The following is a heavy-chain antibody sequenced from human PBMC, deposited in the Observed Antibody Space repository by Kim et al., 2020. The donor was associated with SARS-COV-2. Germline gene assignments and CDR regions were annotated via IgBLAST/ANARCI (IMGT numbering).Heavy chain of an antibody. D-gene: IGHD6-13*01. V-gene: IGHV3-7*01. J-gene: IGHJ4*02. CDR3: ARLHSSSWFFDY. Sequence: GGSLRLSCAASGFTLSSYWMSWVRQDPGKGLEWVANIKQDGSEKYYVDSVKGRFTISRDNAKNSLYLQMNSLRAEDTAVYYCARLHSSSWFFDYWGQGTLVTVSS. CDR2: IKQDGSEK. CDR1: GFTLSSYW.